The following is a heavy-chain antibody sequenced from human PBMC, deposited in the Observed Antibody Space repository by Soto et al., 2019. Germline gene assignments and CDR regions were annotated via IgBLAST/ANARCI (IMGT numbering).Heavy chain of an antibody. CDR1: GGSFSGYY. Sequence: SETLSLTCAVYGGSFSGYYWSWIRKPPGKGLEWIGEINHSGSTNYDPSLKSRVTISVDTSKNQFSLKLSSVTAADTAVYYCASASKSITIFGVVIRGPFDPWGQGTLVTVSS. D-gene: IGHD3-3*01. CDR2: INHSGST. CDR3: ASASKSITIFGVVIRGPFDP. V-gene: IGHV4-34*01. J-gene: IGHJ5*02.